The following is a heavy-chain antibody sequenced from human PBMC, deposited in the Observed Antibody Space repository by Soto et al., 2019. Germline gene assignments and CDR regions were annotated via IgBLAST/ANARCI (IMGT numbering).Heavy chain of an antibody. CDR3: AKGGGDSLRYGMDV. CDR2: ISGSGGSI. D-gene: IGHD2-21*02. V-gene: IGHV3-23*01. J-gene: IGHJ6*02. Sequence: EVQLLDSGGGLVQPGGALRLSCSASGFIFSSSAMNWVRQDRGKGLEWVSAISGSGGSIYYADSVKGRFTISRDNSKTTLYLQLDSLRAEDTAVYYCAKGGGDSLRYGMDVWGQGTTVTVSS. CDR1: GFIFSSSA.